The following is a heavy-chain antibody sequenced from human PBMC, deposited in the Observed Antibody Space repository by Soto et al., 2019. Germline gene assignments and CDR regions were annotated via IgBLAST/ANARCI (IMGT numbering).Heavy chain of an antibody. CDR3: ARDPGHGFAP. CDR2: SSSAGRST. D-gene: IGHD2-8*01. V-gene: IGHV3-74*01. CDR1: GFTFSSYW. J-gene: IGHJ5*02. Sequence: EVQLVESGGGLVQSGGSLRLSCAASGFTFSSYWMHWVRQVPGKGLVWVSRSSSAGRSTSYADSVKGRFTISRDNAKNTLYLPRNSLTAEGTAVYYCARDPGHGFAPWGQGTLVTVSS.